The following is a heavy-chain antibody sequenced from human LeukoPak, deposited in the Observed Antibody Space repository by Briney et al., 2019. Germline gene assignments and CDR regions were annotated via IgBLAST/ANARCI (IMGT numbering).Heavy chain of an antibody. Sequence: SETLSLTCTVSGGSISSYYWSWIRQPPGKGLEWIGYIYYSGSTNYNPSLKSRVTISVDTSKNQFSLKLSSVTAADTAVYYCARENYGDYGADYYYYMDVWGKGTTVTISS. V-gene: IGHV4-59*01. CDR2: IYYSGST. D-gene: IGHD4-17*01. CDR1: GGSISSYY. CDR3: ARENYGDYGADYYYYMDV. J-gene: IGHJ6*03.